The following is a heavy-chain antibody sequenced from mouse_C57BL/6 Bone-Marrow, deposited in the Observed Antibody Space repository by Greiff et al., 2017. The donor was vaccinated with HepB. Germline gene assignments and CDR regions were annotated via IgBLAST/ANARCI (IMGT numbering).Heavy chain of an antibody. Sequence: VKLMESGAELVRPGTSVKVSCKASGYAFTNYLIEWVKQRPGQGLEWIGVINPGSGGTNYNEKFKGKATLTADKSSSTAYMQLSSLTSEDSAVYFCARGVYYYAMDYWGQGTSVTVSS. CDR2: INPGSGGT. V-gene: IGHV1-54*01. CDR3: ARGVYYYAMDY. J-gene: IGHJ4*01. CDR1: GYAFTNYL.